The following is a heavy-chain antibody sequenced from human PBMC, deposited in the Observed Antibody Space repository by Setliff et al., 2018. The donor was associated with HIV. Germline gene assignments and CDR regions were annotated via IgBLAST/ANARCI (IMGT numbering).Heavy chain of an antibody. CDR3: AGGPGTTSIDY. J-gene: IGHJ4*02. CDR1: GGSFSDHQ. D-gene: IGHD1-26*01. CDR2: INHSGNS. V-gene: IGHV4-34*01. Sequence: SETLSLTCAVYGGSFSDHQWTWIRQSPGKGLEWIGEINHSGNSNYNPSMKRRVTISVDTSKNQFSLELISVTAADTAVDYWAGGPGTTSIDYWAQGTLVTVSS.